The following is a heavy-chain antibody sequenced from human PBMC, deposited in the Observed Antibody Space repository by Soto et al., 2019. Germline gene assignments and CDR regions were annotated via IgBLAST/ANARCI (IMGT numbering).Heavy chain of an antibody. CDR3: AREDGYSSSSDTPYYYYGMDV. J-gene: IGHJ6*02. D-gene: IGHD6-6*01. Sequence: SETLSLTCTVSGGSISSYYWSWIRQPPGKGLEWIGYIYYSGSTNYNPSLKSRVTISVDTSKNQFSLKLSSVTAADTAVYYCAREDGYSSSSDTPYYYYGMDVWGQGTTVTVSS. CDR1: GGSISSYY. CDR2: IYYSGST. V-gene: IGHV4-59*01.